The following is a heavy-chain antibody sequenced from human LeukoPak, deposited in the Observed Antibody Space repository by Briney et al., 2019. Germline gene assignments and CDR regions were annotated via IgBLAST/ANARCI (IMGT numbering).Heavy chain of an antibody. CDR2: ISGSGGST. Sequence: GGSLRLSCAASGFTFSSYAMSWVRQAPGKGLEWVSAISGSGGSTYYADSVKGRFTISRDNSKNTLYLQMNSLRAEDTAVYYCAKTGWALRWLDYYYYGMDVWGQGTTVTVSS. J-gene: IGHJ6*02. V-gene: IGHV3-23*01. D-gene: IGHD4-23*01. CDR1: GFTFSSYA. CDR3: AKTGWALRWLDYYYYGMDV.